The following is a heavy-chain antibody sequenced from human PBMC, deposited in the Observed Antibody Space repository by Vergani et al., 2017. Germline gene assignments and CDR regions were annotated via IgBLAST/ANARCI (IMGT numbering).Heavy chain of an antibody. J-gene: IGHJ6*03. Sequence: QVQLVESGGGVVQPGRSLRLSCAASGFTFSSYGMHWVRQAPGKGLEWVAVISYDGSNKYYADSVKGRFTISRDNSKNTLYLQMNSLRAEDTAVYYCAKAFAAYCSSTSCYTGDYYYYMDVWGKGTTVTVSS. CDR1: GFTFSSYG. V-gene: IGHV3-30*18. D-gene: IGHD2-2*02. CDR3: AKAFAAYCSSTSCYTGDYYYYMDV. CDR2: ISYDGSNK.